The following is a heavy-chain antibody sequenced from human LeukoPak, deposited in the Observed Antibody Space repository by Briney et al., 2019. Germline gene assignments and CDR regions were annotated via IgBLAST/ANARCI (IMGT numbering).Heavy chain of an antibody. CDR3: AKEAYCGGDCYGNWFDP. J-gene: IGHJ5*02. CDR2: IRYDGSNK. Sequence: GGSLRLSCAASGLTFSSYGMHWVRQAPGKGLEWVAFIRYDGSNKYYADSVKGRFTISRDNSKNTLYLQMNSLRAEDTAVYYCAKEAYCGGDCYGNWFDPWGQGTLVTVSS. D-gene: IGHD2-21*02. V-gene: IGHV3-30*02. CDR1: GLTFSSYG.